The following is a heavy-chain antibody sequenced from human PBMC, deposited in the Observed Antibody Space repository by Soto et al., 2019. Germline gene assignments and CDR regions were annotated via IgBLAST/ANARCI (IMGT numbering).Heavy chain of an antibody. V-gene: IGHV2-5*01. Sequence: QITLKESGPTLLKPTQTLTLTCTFSGFSLSTSAVGVNWIRQPPGKALEWLALIYWNDDKYYTPSLSGRLTITKAPSKNQVVLTMTNMNPVDTATYYCAHGSGWLSDYWGQGILVTVSS. D-gene: IGHD6-19*01. CDR1: GFSLSTSAVG. CDR2: IYWNDDK. J-gene: IGHJ4*02. CDR3: AHGSGWLSDY.